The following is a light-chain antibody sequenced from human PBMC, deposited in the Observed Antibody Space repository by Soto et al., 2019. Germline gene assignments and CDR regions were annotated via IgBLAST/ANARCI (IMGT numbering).Light chain of an antibody. CDR2: AAS. CDR1: QSLSSRF. V-gene: IGKV3-20*01. CDR3: QKYSSSPLT. J-gene: IGKJ5*01. Sequence: EIVLPPSPGTLSFSPVSRLPLSGIASQSLSSRFLAWYQQKPGQAPRLLIYAASSRATGIPDRFSGSGSGTDFTLTISRLEPEDFAVYHCQKYSSSPLTFGRGTQLEIK.